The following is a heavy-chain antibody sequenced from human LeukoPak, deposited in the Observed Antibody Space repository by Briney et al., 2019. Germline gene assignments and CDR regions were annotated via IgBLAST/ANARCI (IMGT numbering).Heavy chain of an antibody. Sequence: PGGSVRLSCGACGFGLDDYAMHWVRQARGKGLEGVSGISWDSVAIDYADSVRGRFTLSRDNAKTSLFLQMSSLRVEDTALYYCTKRARMGIAAAGDGFHIWGQGTMVTVSS. V-gene: IGHV3-9*01. CDR2: ISWDSVAI. CDR1: GFGLDDYA. J-gene: IGHJ3*02. D-gene: IGHD6-13*01. CDR3: TKRARMGIAAAGDGFHI.